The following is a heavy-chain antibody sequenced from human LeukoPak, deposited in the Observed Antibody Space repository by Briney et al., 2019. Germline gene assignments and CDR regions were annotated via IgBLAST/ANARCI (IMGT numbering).Heavy chain of an antibody. CDR3: GRDDDRVRGVIDY. J-gene: IGHJ4*02. V-gene: IGHV3-7*01. D-gene: IGHD3-10*02. CDR2: IKQDESEK. CDR1: GFIFSSYW. Sequence: GGSLRLSCAASGFIFSSYWMSWVRQAPGKGLEWVAYIKQDESEKYYVDSVKGRFTISRDNAKNTLYLQMNSLRAEDTAVYYCGRDDDRVRGVIDYWGQGTLVTVSS.